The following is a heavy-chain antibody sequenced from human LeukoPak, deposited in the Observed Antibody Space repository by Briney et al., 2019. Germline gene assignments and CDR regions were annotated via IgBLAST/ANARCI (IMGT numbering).Heavy chain of an antibody. D-gene: IGHD2-2*01. V-gene: IGHV1-18*01. J-gene: IGHJ3*02. CDR1: GYTFTSYG. Sequence: ASVKVSCKASGYTFTSYGISWVRQAPGQGLEWMGWISACNGNTNYAQKLQGRVTMTTDTSTSTAYMELSSLRSEDTAVYYCARPYCSSTSCYGPDAFDIWGQGTMVTVSS. CDR2: ISACNGNT. CDR3: ARPYCSSTSCYGPDAFDI.